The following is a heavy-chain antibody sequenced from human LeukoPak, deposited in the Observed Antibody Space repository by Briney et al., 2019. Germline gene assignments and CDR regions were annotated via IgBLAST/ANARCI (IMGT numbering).Heavy chain of an antibody. Sequence: PGGSLRLSCAASGFTFSIYAMSWVRQSPGKGLEWVSVISGSGGSTNYGDSVKGRFTISRDNSKNTLYLQMNSLRAEDTAVYYCLGLRAAPPNDAFDIWGQGTMVTVSS. CDR2: ISGSGGST. V-gene: IGHV3-23*01. J-gene: IGHJ3*02. CDR1: GFTFSIYA. CDR3: LGLRAAPPNDAFDI. D-gene: IGHD2-15*01.